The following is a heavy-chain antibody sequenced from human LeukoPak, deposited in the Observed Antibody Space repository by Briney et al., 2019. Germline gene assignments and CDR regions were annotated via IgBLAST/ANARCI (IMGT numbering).Heavy chain of an antibody. CDR1: GGSFSGYY. V-gene: IGHV4-34*01. CDR3: ARGPKASLQWLGHFDY. J-gene: IGHJ4*02. CDR2: INHSGST. Sequence: SETLSLTCAVYGGSFSGYYWSWIRQPSGKGLEWIGEINHSGSTNYNPSLKSRVTISVDTSKNQFSLKLSSVTAADTAVYYCARGPKASLQWLGHFDYWGQGTLVTVSS. D-gene: IGHD6-19*01.